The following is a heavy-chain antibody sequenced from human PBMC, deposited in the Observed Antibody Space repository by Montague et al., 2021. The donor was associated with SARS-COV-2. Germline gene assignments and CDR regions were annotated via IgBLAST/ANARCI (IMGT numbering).Heavy chain of an antibody. CDR2: VNHSGHT. D-gene: IGHD6-6*01. V-gene: IGHV4-34*01. CDR1: GGSLSGDH. J-gene: IGHJ4*02. Sequence: SETLSLTCAVYGGSLSGDHWSWIRQPPGKGLEWIGEVNHSGHTNYNVSLKSRVTMSVDTSKSQFSLKVRSMTAADTAVYYCARGPVGVAARLRHYFDQWGQGTLVTVSS. CDR3: ARGPVGVAARLRHYFDQ.